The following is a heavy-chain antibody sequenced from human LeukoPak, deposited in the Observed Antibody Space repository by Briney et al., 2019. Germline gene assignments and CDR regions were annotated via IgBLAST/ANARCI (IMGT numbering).Heavy chain of an antibody. V-gene: IGHV1-18*01. J-gene: IGHJ6*03. CDR1: GYTFTSYG. CDR2: ISAYNGNT. D-gene: IGHD3-22*01. Sequence: ASVKVSCKASGYTFTSYGISWVRQAPGQGLEWMGWISAYNGNTNYAQKLQGRVTMTTDTSTSTAYMELRSLRSDDTAVYYCARDYSYDSSGLAATYYYYYYMDVWGKGTTVTVSS. CDR3: ARDYSYDSSGLAATYYYYYYMDV.